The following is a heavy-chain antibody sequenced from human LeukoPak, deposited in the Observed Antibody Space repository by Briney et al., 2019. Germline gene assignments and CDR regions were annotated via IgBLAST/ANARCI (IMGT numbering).Heavy chain of an antibody. Sequence: GESLKISCKGSGYSFTSYWIGWVRQMPGKGLEWMGIIYPGDSDTRYSPSFQGQVTISADKSISTAYLQWSSLKASDTAMYYCARGKFMVRGVLMFDPWGQGTLVTVSS. CDR1: GYSFTSYW. V-gene: IGHV5-51*01. J-gene: IGHJ5*02. CDR3: ARGKFMVRGVLMFDP. CDR2: IYPGDSDT. D-gene: IGHD3-10*01.